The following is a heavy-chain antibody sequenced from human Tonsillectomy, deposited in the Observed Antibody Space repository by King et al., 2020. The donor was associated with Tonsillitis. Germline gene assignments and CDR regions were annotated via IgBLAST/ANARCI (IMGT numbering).Heavy chain of an antibody. CDR3: ARVGGHDY. Sequence: VQLQESGPGLVKPSETLSLTCAVSGYSISSGYYWGWIRQPPGKGLGWIGSIYHSGSTYYNPSLKSRVTISVDTSKNQFSLKLSSVTAADTALYYCARVGGHDYWGQGTLVTVSS. V-gene: IGHV4-38-2*01. J-gene: IGHJ4*02. CDR2: IYHSGST. CDR1: GYSISSGYY. D-gene: IGHD3-16*01.